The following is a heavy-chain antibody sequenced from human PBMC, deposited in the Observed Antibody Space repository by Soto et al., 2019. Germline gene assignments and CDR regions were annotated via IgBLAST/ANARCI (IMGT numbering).Heavy chain of an antibody. CDR3: ARGLGSSTGGWFDP. D-gene: IGHD6-13*01. CDR1: GFTFSSYS. Sequence: GGSLRLSCAASGFTFSSYSMNWVRQAPGKGLEWVSSISSSSSYIYYADSVKGRFTISRDNAKNSLYLQMDSLRAEDTAVYYCARGLGSSTGGWFDPWGQGTLVTVSS. J-gene: IGHJ5*02. V-gene: IGHV3-21*01. CDR2: ISSSSSYI.